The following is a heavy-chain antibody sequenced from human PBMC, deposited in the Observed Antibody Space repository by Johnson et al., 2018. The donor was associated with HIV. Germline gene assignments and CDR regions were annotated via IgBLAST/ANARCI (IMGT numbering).Heavy chain of an antibody. Sequence: EQLVESGGGLVQPGGSLRLSCAASGFTFTSYAMHWVRQAPGKGLEWVGRIKSKTDGGTTDYAAPVKGRFTISRDDSKNTLYLQMNSLKTEDTAVYYCTTIWTTLGYCSGGSCDDAFDIWGQGTMVTVSS. V-gene: IGHV3-15*01. CDR3: TTIWTTLGYCSGGSCDDAFDI. CDR2: IKSKTDGGTT. CDR1: GFTFTSYA. D-gene: IGHD2-15*01. J-gene: IGHJ3*02.